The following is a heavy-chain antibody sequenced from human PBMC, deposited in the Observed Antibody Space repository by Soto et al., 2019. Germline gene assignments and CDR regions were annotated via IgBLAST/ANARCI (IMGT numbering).Heavy chain of an antibody. D-gene: IGHD1-1*01. V-gene: IGHV5-51*01. CDR3: VRVRPTPTSGGNGDY. Sequence: EVQLVQSGAEVTKTGESLKISCKASGYTFATYWIGWVRQLPGKGLEWIGIIYPGDSETRYNPPFEGQVTMSADRSTNTAYLQWSSVKASDTAIYFCVRVRPTPTSGGNGDYWGPGTLVTVSS. CDR2: IYPGDSET. CDR1: GYTFATYW. J-gene: IGHJ4*02.